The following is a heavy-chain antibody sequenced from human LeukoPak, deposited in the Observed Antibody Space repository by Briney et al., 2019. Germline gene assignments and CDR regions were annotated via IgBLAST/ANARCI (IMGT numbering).Heavy chain of an antibody. D-gene: IGHD4-17*01. CDR2: IYTSGTT. J-gene: IGHJ4*02. V-gene: IGHV4-4*07. Sequence: SETLSLTCTVSGGSISSYYWTWIRRPAGKGLEWIGRIYTSGTTNYNPSLKSRVTMSVDTSKGQLSLKLTSVTAADTAVYYCARMGNPATVTADYWGQGTLVTVSS. CDR1: GGSISSYY. CDR3: ARMGNPATVTADY.